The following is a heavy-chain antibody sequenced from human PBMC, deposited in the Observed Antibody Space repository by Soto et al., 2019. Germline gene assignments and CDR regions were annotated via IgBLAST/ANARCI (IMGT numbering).Heavy chain of an antibody. D-gene: IGHD3-16*01. CDR3: ATNQLRGREYFYFDH. CDR1: GGTFSSYS. CDR2: IFPIFNSP. J-gene: IGHJ4*02. Sequence: QVQLVQSGAEVRKPGSSVKVSCEASGGTFSSYSINWVRQAPGQGLEWMGGIFPIFNSPNYAQKFQGRVTITADKSTNTCSMELTSRRSEDTALYFCATNQLRGREYFYFDHWGQGTLLTVSS. V-gene: IGHV1-69*06.